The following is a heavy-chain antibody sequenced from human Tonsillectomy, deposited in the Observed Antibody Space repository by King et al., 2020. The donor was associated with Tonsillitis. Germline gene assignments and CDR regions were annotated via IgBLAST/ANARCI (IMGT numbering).Heavy chain of an antibody. V-gene: IGHV3-73*02. J-gene: IGHJ6*04. Sequence: VQLVESGGGWVQPGGSLKLSCAASGFTLSGSAMHWVRQASGKGLEWVGRIRNKANSDATAYAASVKGRVTISRDDSKNTAYLQMNSLKTEDTAVYYCTRHLDVWGKGTTVTVSS. CDR1: GFTLSGSA. CDR3: TRHLDV. CDR2: IRNKANSDAT.